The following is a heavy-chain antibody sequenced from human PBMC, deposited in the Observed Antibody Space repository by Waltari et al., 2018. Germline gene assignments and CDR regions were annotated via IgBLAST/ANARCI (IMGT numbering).Heavy chain of an antibody. Sequence: QVQLVQSGAEVKKPGASVKVSCKASGYTFTGYYMHWVRQAPGQGLEWMGWINPNRGGTNYAQKFQGRVTMTRDTSISTAYMELSRLRSDDTAVYYCARERAGGSYVDYWGQGTLVTVSS. CDR2: INPNRGGT. CDR1: GYTFTGYY. J-gene: IGHJ4*02. CDR3: ARERAGGSYVDY. V-gene: IGHV1-2*02. D-gene: IGHD3-16*01.